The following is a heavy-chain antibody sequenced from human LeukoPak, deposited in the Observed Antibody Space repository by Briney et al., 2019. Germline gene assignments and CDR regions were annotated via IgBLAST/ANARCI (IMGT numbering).Heavy chain of an antibody. CDR3: AKDMDSSGYYTYAFDI. V-gene: IGHV3-30*18. J-gene: IGHJ3*02. Sequence: GSLRLSCAASGFTFSSYGIHWVRRAPGKGLEWVAVISYDGSNKYYADSVKGRFTISRDNSKNTLYLQMNSLRAEDTAVYYCAKDMDSSGYYTYAFDIWGQGTMVTVSS. CDR2: ISYDGSNK. D-gene: IGHD3-22*01. CDR1: GFTFSSYG.